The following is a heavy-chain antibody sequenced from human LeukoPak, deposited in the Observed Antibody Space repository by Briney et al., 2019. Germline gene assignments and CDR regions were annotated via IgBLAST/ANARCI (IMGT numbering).Heavy chain of an antibody. J-gene: IGHJ6*02. CDR1: GFTFSSYA. D-gene: IGHD6-19*01. CDR2: ISYDGSNK. CDR3: ARDGDRDWQWLFRGEYYYGMDV. V-gene: IGHV3-30-3*01. Sequence: GGSLRLSCAASGFTFSSYAMHWVRQAPGKGLEWVAVISYDGSNKYYADSVKGRFTISRDNSKNTLYLQMNSLRAEDTAVYYCARDGDRDWQWLFRGEYYYGMDVWGQGTTVTVSS.